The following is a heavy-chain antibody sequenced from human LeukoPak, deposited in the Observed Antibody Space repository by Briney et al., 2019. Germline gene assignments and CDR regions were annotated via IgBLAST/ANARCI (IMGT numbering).Heavy chain of an antibody. J-gene: IGHJ4*02. V-gene: IGHV4-31*03. D-gene: IGHD2/OR15-2a*01. CDR2: IYYSGST. CDR3: ARNSVTTADY. CDR1: GGSISSGGYY. Sequence: SETLSLTCTVSGGSISSGGYYWSWIRQHPGKGLEWIGYIYYSGSTYYNPSLESRVTISVDTSKNQFSLKLSSVTAADTAVYYCARNSVTTADYWGQGTLVTVSS.